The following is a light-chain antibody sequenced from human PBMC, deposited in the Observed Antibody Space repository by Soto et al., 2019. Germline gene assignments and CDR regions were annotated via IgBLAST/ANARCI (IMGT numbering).Light chain of an antibody. J-gene: IGLJ2*01. CDR3: SSYTSSSTPYVV. Sequence: QSVLTQPASVSGSPGQSITISCTGTSSDVGGYNYVSCYQQHPGKAPKLMIYDVSNRPSGVSNRFSGSKSGNTASLTISGLQAEDEADYYCSSYTSSSTPYVVFGGGTKLTVL. CDR1: SSDVGGYNY. V-gene: IGLV2-14*01. CDR2: DVS.